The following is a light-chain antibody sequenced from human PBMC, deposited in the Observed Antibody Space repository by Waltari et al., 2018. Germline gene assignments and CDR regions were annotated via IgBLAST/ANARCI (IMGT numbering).Light chain of an antibody. J-gene: IGKJ1*01. CDR2: WAS. CDR3: QQYYSRRT. V-gene: IGKV4-1*01. CDR1: QSLIDNYNDKNY. Sequence: DVVVTQSPDALAVSLGERVTINCKYTQSLIDNYNDKNYLAWDQQKPGQPPKLLFYWASSRHAGVPDRFSGSGSATDCTLTSSSLQAEDVAVYYCQQYYSRRTFGQGTRVEIK.